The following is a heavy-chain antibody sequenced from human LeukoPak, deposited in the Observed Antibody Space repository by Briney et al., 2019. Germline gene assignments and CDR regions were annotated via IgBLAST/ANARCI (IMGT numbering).Heavy chain of an antibody. V-gene: IGHV3-23*01. J-gene: IGHJ3*02. CDR2: ISGSGGST. Sequence: PGGSLRLSCAASGFTFSSYAMSWVRQAPGKGLEWVSAISGSGGSTYYADSVKGRFTISRDNSKNTLYLQMNSLRAEDTAVYYCARDGSYGYLEFGAFDIWGQGTMVTVSS. CDR1: GFTFSSYA. CDR3: ARDGSYGYLEFGAFDI. D-gene: IGHD5-18*01.